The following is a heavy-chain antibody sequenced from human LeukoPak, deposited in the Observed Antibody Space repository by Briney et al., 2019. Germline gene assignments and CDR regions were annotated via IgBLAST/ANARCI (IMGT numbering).Heavy chain of an antibody. CDR3: ARGYELYYYYMDV. J-gene: IGHJ6*03. D-gene: IGHD1-7*01. CDR1: GGSISSSSYY. CDR2: IYYSGST. Sequence: SETLSLTCTVSGGSISSSSYYWGWIRQPPGKGLEWIGSIYYSGSTYYNPSLKSRVTISVDTSKNQFSLKLSSVTAADTAVYYCARGYELYYYYMDVWGKGTTVTVSS. V-gene: IGHV4-39*07.